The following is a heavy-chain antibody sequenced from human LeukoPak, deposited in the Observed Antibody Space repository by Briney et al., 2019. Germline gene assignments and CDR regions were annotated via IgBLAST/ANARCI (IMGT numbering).Heavy chain of an antibody. D-gene: IGHD4-17*01. Sequence: ASVXVSCKASGGTFSSYAISWVRQAPGQGLEWMGRIIPIFGTANYAQKFQGRVTITTDESTSTAYMELSSLRSEDTAVYYCARELDYGDYPFDYWGQGTLVTVSS. CDR2: IIPIFGTA. CDR3: ARELDYGDYPFDY. J-gene: IGHJ4*02. V-gene: IGHV1-69*05. CDR1: GGTFSSYA.